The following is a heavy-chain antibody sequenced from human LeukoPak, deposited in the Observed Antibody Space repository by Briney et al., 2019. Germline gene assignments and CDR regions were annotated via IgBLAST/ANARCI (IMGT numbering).Heavy chain of an antibody. D-gene: IGHD6-13*01. V-gene: IGHV4-39*07. Sequence: SETLSLTCTVSAGSIRSSSFYWGWIRQPPGKGLEWIGNIYYSGNTYYNPSLKSRVTTSVHTSKPQFSLNLRSVTAAAAAVYYCARGPGPGIVAAGIKNWFDPWGQGSLVTVSS. CDR1: AGSIRSSSFY. J-gene: IGHJ5*02. CDR2: IYYSGNT. CDR3: ARGPGPGIVAAGIKNWFDP.